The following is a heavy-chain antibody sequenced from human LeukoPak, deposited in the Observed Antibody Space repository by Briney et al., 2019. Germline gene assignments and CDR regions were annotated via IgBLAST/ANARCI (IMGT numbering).Heavy chain of an antibody. CDR2: INSDGSTI. D-gene: IGHD1-20*01. CDR1: GFTFSSYW. Sequence: GGSLRLSCAASGFTFSSYWMHWVRQAPGKGLVWVSRINSDGSTITHADSVKGRFTISRDNAKNTLYLQMNSLRAEDTAVYYCARVTVSSSEVIFDYWGQGSLVTVSS. CDR3: ARVTVSSSEVIFDY. V-gene: IGHV3-74*01. J-gene: IGHJ4*02.